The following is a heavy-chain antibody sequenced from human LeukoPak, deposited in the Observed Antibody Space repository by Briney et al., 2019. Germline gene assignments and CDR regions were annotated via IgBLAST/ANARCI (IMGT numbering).Heavy chain of an antibody. CDR1: GYTFTSNY. V-gene: IGHV1-46*01. CDR3: ARDRYYYDSGSYYSAFDT. J-gene: IGHJ3*02. D-gene: IGHD3-22*01. CDR2: ISPSGGST. Sequence: ASVKVSCKAFGYTFTSNYMHWVRQAPGQGPEWMGVISPSGGSTTYAQKFQGRVTLTRDMSTSTDYLELSSLRSEDTAVYYCARDRYYYDSGSYYSAFDTWGQGTLVTVSS.